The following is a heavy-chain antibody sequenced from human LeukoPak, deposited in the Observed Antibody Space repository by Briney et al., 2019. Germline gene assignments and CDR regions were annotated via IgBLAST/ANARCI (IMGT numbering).Heavy chain of an antibody. D-gene: IGHD3-3*01. CDR2: ITGDGGTT. V-gene: IGHV3-43*02. CDR3: AKGHFGAGHY. J-gene: IGHJ4*02. Sequence: GGSLRLSCAASGFTFGDYTMHWFRQPPGGGLQWVSLITGDGGTTSYAGSVKGRFTISRDNSKNSLYLHMNSLRNEDTALYYCAKGHFGAGHYWGQGTLVTVSS. CDR1: GFTFGDYT.